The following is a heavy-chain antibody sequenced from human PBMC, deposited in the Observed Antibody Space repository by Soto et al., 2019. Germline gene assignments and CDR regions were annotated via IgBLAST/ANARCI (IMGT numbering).Heavy chain of an antibody. J-gene: IGHJ6*02. CDR3: ARGLRLRGMDV. D-gene: IGHD5-12*01. V-gene: IGHV3-21*01. Sequence: LRLSCAASGFTFSSYSMNWVRQAPGKGLEWVSSISSSSSYIYYADSVKGRFTISRDNAKNSLYLQMNSLRAEDTAVYYCARGLRLRGMDVWGQGTTGTVSS. CDR2: ISSSSSYI. CDR1: GFTFSSYS.